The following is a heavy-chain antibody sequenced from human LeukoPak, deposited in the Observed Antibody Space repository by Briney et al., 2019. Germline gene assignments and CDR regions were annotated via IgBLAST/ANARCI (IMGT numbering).Heavy chain of an antibody. CDR2: ISYDGSSK. V-gene: IGHV3-30-3*02. CDR1: GFTFSINA. J-gene: IGHJ4*02. Sequence: GGSLRLSCAASGFTFSINAMHWVRQAPGKGLEWVAVISYDGSSKYYADSVKGRFTISRDNSKNTLYLQMNSLRAEDTAVYYCAKDLNYYGSGSPFDYWGQGTLVTVSS. CDR3: AKDLNYYGSGSPFDY. D-gene: IGHD3-10*01.